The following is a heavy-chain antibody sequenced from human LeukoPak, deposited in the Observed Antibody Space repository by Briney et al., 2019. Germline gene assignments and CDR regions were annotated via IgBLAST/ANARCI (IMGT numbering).Heavy chain of an antibody. CDR3: AREDRDFDY. CDR1: GYTFTGYP. CDR2: ISVGNGNT. V-gene: IGHV1-3*01. J-gene: IGHJ4*02. Sequence: GASVKVSCKASGYTFTGYPMHWVRQAPGQRLEWMGWISVGNGNTKYSQKFQGRITITRDTSASTAYMELSSLRSEDTAVYFCAREDRDFDYWGQGTLVTVSS.